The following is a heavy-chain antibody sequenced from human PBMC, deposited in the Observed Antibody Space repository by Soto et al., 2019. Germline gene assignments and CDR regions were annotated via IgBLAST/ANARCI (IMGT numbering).Heavy chain of an antibody. V-gene: IGHV3-30*03. CDR1: GFTFSTYG. J-gene: IGHJ5*02. CDR3: ATGYLGNWCDP. D-gene: IGHD5-18*01. Sequence: QVQLVESGGGLVQPGRSLSLSCAASGFTFSTYGIHWVRKAPGKGLEWVAVISNDGNNKYYSDSVKGRFTISRHNYKNMLYLQMNSLRDEDTAVYYCATGYLGNWCDPWGQGTLFTVSA. CDR2: ISNDGNNK.